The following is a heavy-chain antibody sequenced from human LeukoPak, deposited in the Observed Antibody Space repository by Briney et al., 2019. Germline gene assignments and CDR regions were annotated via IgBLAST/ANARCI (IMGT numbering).Heavy chain of an antibody. J-gene: IGHJ6*02. Sequence: GGSLRLSCAASGFTFSSYDMHWVRQAPGKGLEWVAVIWYDGSNKYYADSVKGRFTISRDNSKNTLYLQMNSLRAEDTAVYYCARVDIAAAGTLYYGVDVWGQGTTVTVSS. CDR3: ARVDIAAAGTLYYGVDV. D-gene: IGHD6-13*01. CDR2: IWYDGSNK. V-gene: IGHV3-33*01. CDR1: GFTFSSYD.